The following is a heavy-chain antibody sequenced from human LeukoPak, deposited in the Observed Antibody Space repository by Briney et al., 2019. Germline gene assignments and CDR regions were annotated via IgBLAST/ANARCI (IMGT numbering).Heavy chain of an antibody. V-gene: IGHV4-59*01. CDR2: MYYSGGT. D-gene: IGHD1-26*01. CDR1: GGSINSYY. Sequence: SETLSLTCTVSGGSINSYYWSWIRQPPGKGLEWIGHMYYSGGTNYNPSLKSRVTISVDTSKNQFSLKLSSVTAADTAVYYCARRGWDSYSYYFDYWGQGTLVTVSS. J-gene: IGHJ4*02. CDR3: ARRGWDSYSYYFDY.